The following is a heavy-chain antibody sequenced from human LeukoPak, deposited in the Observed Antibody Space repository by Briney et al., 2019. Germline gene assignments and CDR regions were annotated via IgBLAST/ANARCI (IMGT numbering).Heavy chain of an antibody. CDR1: GGSLSSGGYS. J-gene: IGHJ5*02. Sequence: PSEALSLTCAVSGGSLSSGGYSWSCTPQPPGKGLEWLGYIYRSGSTYYNPSLKSRVTISVDRSKNQFSLKLSSVTAADTAVYYCARGTHDFWSGPNWFDPWGQGTLVTVSS. V-gene: IGHV4-30-2*01. CDR2: IYRSGST. D-gene: IGHD3-3*01. CDR3: ARGTHDFWSGPNWFDP.